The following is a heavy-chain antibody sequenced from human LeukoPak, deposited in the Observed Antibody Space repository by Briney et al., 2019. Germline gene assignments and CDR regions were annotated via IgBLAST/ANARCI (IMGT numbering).Heavy chain of an antibody. J-gene: IGHJ6*03. D-gene: IGHD2-2*01. CDR3: ARHRRYCSSTSCSQRSYYYYYMDV. CDR1: GYSFTSYW. Sequence: GESLKISCKGSGYSFTSYWIGWVRQMPGKGLEWMGIIYPGDSDTRYSPSFQGQVTISADKSISTAYLQWSSLKASDTAMYYCARHRRYCSSTSCSQRSYYYYYMDVWGKGTTVTVSS. V-gene: IGHV5-51*01. CDR2: IYPGDSDT.